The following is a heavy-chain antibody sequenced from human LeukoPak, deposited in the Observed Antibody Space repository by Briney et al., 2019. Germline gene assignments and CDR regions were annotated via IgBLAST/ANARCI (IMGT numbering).Heavy chain of an antibody. CDR3: ATSSGYSSAFFDS. CDR2: LYYSGST. V-gene: IGHV4-39*01. D-gene: IGHD6-19*01. CDR1: GGSISSSSYY. Sequence: SETLSLTCTVSGGSISSSSYYWGWIRQPPGKGLEWIGSLYYSGSTYYNPSLKSRVTISVDTSKNQFSLKVSSVTAADTAVYYCATSSGYSSAFFDSWGQGTLVTVSS. J-gene: IGHJ4*02.